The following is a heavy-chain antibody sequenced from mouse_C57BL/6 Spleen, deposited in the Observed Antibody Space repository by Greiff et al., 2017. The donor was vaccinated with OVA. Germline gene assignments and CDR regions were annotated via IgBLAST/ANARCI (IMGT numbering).Heavy chain of an antibody. CDR3: VRANWDGSLLDY. CDR2: IRSKSNNYAT. Sequence: EVQGVESGGGLVQPKGSLKLSCAASGFSFNTYAMNWVRQAPGKGLEWVARIRSKSNNYATYYADSVKDRFTISRDDSESMLYLQMNNLKTEDTAMYYCVRANWDGSLLDYWGQGTTLTVSS. V-gene: IGHV10-1*01. CDR1: GFSFNTYA. D-gene: IGHD4-1*01. J-gene: IGHJ2*01.